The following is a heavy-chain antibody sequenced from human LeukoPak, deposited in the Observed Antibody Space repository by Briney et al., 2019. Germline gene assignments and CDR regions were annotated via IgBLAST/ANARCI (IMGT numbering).Heavy chain of an antibody. J-gene: IGHJ4*02. Sequence: GGSLKLPFGASGFTFRDYYMSWIRQAPGGGLEGGSYISRSGSTIYYADSVKGRFTLSRDNAKNSLYLQINSLGAEGTAGSYCASWSSTAFAYWGQGTLVTVSS. D-gene: IGHD6-13*01. CDR2: ISRSGSTI. V-gene: IGHV3-11*01. CDR1: GFTFRDYY. CDR3: ASWSSTAFAY.